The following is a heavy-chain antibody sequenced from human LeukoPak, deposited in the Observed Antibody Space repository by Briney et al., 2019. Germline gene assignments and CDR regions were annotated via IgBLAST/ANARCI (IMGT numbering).Heavy chain of an antibody. CDR3: ARDKEWLGILYYYYGMDV. CDR1: GYTFTGYY. Sequence: GASVKVSCKASGYTFTGYYMHWVRQAPGQGLEWMGWINPNSGGTNYAQKFQGRVTMTRDTSISTAYMELSRLRSDDTAVYYCARDKEWLGILYYYYGMDVWGQGTTVTVSS. J-gene: IGHJ6*02. V-gene: IGHV1-2*02. D-gene: IGHD6-19*01. CDR2: INPNSGGT.